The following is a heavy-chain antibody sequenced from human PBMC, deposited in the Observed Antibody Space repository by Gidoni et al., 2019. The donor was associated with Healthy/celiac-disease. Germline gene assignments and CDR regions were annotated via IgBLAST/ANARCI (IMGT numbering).Heavy chain of an antibody. Sequence: EVQLLESGGGLVQPGGSLRLPCSAAGFTFSSYAMSWVRQAPGKGLEWVSAISGSGGSTYYADSVKGRFTISRDNSKNTLYLQMNSLRAEDTAVYYCAKVGYDYVWGSYDYWGQGTLVTVSS. CDR1: GFTFSSYA. CDR3: AKVGYDYVWGSYDY. J-gene: IGHJ4*02. CDR2: ISGSGGST. V-gene: IGHV3-23*01. D-gene: IGHD3-16*01.